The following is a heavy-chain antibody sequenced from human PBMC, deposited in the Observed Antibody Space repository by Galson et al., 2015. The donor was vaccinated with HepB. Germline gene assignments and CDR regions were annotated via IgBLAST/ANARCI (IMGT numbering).Heavy chain of an antibody. V-gene: IGHV5-10-1*01. Sequence: QSGAEVKKPGESLRISCKGSGYSFTSYWISWVRQMPGNGLEWMGRIDPSDSYTNSSPSFQGHVTISADKSISTAYLQWSSLKASDTAMYYCARMDCSGGSCYSLDPWGQGTLVTVSS. J-gene: IGHJ5*02. CDR1: GYSFTSYW. CDR3: ARMDCSGGSCYSLDP. D-gene: IGHD2-15*01. CDR2: IDPSDSYT.